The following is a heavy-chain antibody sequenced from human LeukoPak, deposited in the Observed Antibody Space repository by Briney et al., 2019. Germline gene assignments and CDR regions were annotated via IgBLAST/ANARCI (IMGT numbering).Heavy chain of an antibody. J-gene: IGHJ2*01. Sequence: PSETLSLTCTVSGGSISSYYWSWIRQPPGKGLEWIGYIYYSGSTNYNPSLKSRVTISVDTSKNQFSLKLSSVTAADTAVYYCARRPPYDILTGYPWYFDLWGRGTLVTVSS. CDR2: IYYSGST. D-gene: IGHD3-9*01. CDR3: ARRPPYDILTGYPWYFDL. CDR1: GGSISSYY. V-gene: IGHV4-59*01.